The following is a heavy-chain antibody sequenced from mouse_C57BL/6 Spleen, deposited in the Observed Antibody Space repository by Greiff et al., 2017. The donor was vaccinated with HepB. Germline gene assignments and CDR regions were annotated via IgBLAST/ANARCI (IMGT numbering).Heavy chain of an antibody. CDR3: ARGGGLTTVVATDYAMDY. D-gene: IGHD1-1*01. J-gene: IGHJ4*01. CDR1: GYTFTDYN. Sequence: EVQLQQSGPELVKPGASVKIPCKASGYTFTDYNMDWVKQSHGKSLEWIGDINPNNGGTIYNQKFKGKATLTVDKSSSTAYMELRSLKYEDTAVYYCARGGGLTTVVATDYAMDYWGQGTSVTVSS. CDR2: INPNNGGT. V-gene: IGHV1-18*01.